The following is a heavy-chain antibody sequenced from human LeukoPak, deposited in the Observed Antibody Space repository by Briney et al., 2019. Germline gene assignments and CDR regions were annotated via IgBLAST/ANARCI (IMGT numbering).Heavy chain of an antibody. V-gene: IGHV3-23*01. Sequence: AGGSLRLSCAASGFTFNSYALSWVRQAPGKGLEWVSAISDGGGSTYYADSVKGRFTISRDNSKNTVYLQMNSLRVEDTAVYYCAKDLDGYGGLRGYAFDIWGQGTMAIVSS. CDR1: GFTFNSYA. CDR3: AKDLDGYGGLRGYAFDI. J-gene: IGHJ3*02. D-gene: IGHD5-24*01. CDR2: ISDGGGST.